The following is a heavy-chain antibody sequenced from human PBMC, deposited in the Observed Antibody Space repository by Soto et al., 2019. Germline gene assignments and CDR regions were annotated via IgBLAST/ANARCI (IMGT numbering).Heavy chain of an antibody. CDR1: GFTFSNAW. J-gene: IGHJ4*02. CDR3: TTEWDSGYDLAY. D-gene: IGHD5-12*01. Sequence: EVQLVESGGGLVKPGGSLRLSCAASGFTFSNAWMNWVRQAPGKGLEWVGRIKSKTDGGTTDYAAPVKGRFTISRDYSKNTLYLQMNSLKTEDTAVYYCTTEWDSGYDLAYWGQGTLVTVSS. CDR2: IKSKTDGGTT. V-gene: IGHV3-15*07.